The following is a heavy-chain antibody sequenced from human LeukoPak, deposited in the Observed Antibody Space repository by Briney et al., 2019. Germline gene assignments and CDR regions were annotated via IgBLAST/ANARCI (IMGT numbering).Heavy chain of an antibody. CDR1: GHSFNDFY. Sequence: ASVKLSCKAPGHSFNDFYINWVRKAPGQGLQWMGWVKPNNGVTNYAQKFQGRVTMTRDTSIGTKSLRSDDTALYYCARGADPYCGAGCYFNYFDTWGQGTLVIVSS. V-gene: IGHV1-2*02. CDR3: ARGADPYCGAGCYFNYFDT. D-gene: IGHD2-21*01. CDR2: VKPNNGVT. J-gene: IGHJ5*02.